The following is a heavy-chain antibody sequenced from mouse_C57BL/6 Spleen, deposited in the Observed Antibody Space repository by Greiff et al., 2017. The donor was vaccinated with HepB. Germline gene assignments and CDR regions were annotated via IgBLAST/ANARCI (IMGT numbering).Heavy chain of an antibody. Sequence: EVMLVESGGGLVKPGGSLKLSCAASGFTFSDYGMHWVRQAPEQGLEWVAYISSGSSTIYYADTVKGRFTISRDNAKNTLFLQMTSLRSEDTAMYYCARTGTGYYAMDFWGQGTSVTVSS. CDR2: ISSGSSTI. J-gene: IGHJ4*01. D-gene: IGHD4-1*01. CDR1: GFTFSDYG. CDR3: ARTGTGYYAMDF. V-gene: IGHV5-17*01.